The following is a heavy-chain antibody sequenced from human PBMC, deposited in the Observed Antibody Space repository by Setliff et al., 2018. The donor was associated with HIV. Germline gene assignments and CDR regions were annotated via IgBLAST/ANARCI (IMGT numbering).Heavy chain of an antibody. Sequence: LSLTCTVSGGSISSGDYFLSWIRQAPGKGLEWVSTVGAVGGPTHYAESVKGRFTISKDNSKNALYLQMSSLRDEDTAVYYCAKVFVFGIDAFDIWGQGTMVTVSS. J-gene: IGHJ3*02. CDR3: AKVFVFGIDAFDI. CDR1: GGSISSGDYF. D-gene: IGHD3-10*02. V-gene: IGHV3-23*01. CDR2: VGAVGGPT.